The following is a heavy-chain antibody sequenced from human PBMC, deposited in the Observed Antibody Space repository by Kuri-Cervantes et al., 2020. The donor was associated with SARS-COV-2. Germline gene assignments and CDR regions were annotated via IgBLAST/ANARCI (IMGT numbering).Heavy chain of an antibody. Sequence: GGSLSLPCAASGVTVSSNYMSWVRQAPGKGLEWVSVIYSGGNTYYADSVKGRFTISRDNSKNTLYLQMNSLRAEDTAVYYCASSGSPYYYYGMDVWGQGTTVTVSS. CDR3: ASSGSPYYYYGMDV. CDR1: GVTVSSNY. V-gene: IGHV3-66*01. D-gene: IGHD1-26*01. CDR2: IYSGGNT. J-gene: IGHJ6*02.